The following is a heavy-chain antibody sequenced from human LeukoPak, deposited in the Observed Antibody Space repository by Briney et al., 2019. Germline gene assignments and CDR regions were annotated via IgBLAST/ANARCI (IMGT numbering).Heavy chain of an antibody. CDR3: ASSGAVAGGDY. CDR2: INWNGGST. J-gene: IGHJ4*02. V-gene: IGHV3-20*04. CDR1: GFTCDDYG. D-gene: IGHD6-19*01. Sequence: GGSLRLSCAASGFTCDDYGMSWVRQAPGKGLEWVSGINWNGGSTGYADSVKSRFTISRDNAKNSLYLQMNSLRAEDTALYYCASSGAVAGGDYWGQGTLVTVSS.